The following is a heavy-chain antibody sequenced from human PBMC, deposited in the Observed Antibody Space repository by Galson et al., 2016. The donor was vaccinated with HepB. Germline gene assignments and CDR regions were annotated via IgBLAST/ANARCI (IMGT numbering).Heavy chain of an antibody. CDR1: GFTFSSYN. J-gene: IGHJ4*02. Sequence: SLRLSCAASGFTFSSYNIHWVRQAPGKGLEWVAAIWYDGSNKYYADSVKGRFTISRDNSKNTLYLQMNSLRAEDTAVYYCARDRTYHWNYVDYFDYWGQGTLVTVSS. D-gene: IGHD1-7*01. CDR2: IWYDGSNK. V-gene: IGHV3-33*01. CDR3: ARDRTYHWNYVDYFDY.